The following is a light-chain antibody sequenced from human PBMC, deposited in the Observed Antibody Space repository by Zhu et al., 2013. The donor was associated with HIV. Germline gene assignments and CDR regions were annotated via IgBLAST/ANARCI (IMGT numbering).Light chain of an antibody. J-gene: IGKJ4*01. CDR3: QQYGSSPLT. V-gene: IGKV3-20*01. CDR2: GAS. Sequence: EIVLTQSPGTLSLSPGERATLSCRASQSVRRTCLAWYQQKPGQSPRLLIYGASTRANNISARFSGSGSGTDFTLSITRLEPEDLAVYYCQQYGSSPLTFGGGTK. CDR1: QSVRRTC.